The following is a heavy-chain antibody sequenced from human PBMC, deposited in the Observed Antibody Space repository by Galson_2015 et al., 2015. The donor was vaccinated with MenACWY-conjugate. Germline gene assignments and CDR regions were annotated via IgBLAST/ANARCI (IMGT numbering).Heavy chain of an antibody. CDR3: AKEAGWGSGNYLDY. J-gene: IGHJ4*02. D-gene: IGHD1-26*01. CDR1: GFTFSSYA. Sequence: SLRLSCAASGFTFSSYAMSWVRQAPGKGLEWVSAIRGSGDNTYYADSVKGRFTISRDNSKNTLYLQMNSLRAEDTAVCYCAKEAGWGSGNYLDYWGQGTLVTVSS. V-gene: IGHV3-23*01. CDR2: IRGSGDNT.